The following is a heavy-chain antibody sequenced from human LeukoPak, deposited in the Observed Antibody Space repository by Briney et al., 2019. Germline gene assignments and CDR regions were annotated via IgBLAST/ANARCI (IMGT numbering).Heavy chain of an antibody. CDR1: GFTFSSYA. V-gene: IGHV3-48*03. J-gene: IGHJ6*04. CDR3: AELGITMIGGV. D-gene: IGHD3-10*02. Sequence: GGSLRLSCATSGFTFSSYAMSWVRQAPGKGLEWVSGISASSGSTIYYADSVKGRFTISRDNAKNSLYLQMNSLRAEDTAVYYCAELGITMIGGVWGKGTTVTISS. CDR2: ISASSGSTI.